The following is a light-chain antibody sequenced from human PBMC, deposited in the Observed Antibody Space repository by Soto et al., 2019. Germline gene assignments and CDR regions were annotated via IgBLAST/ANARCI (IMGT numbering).Light chain of an antibody. J-gene: IGLJ2*01. CDR2: RNN. CDR1: SSNIGAGYD. Sequence: QSVLTQPPSVSGAPGQRVTISCTGCSSNIGAGYDVNWYQQLPGIAPKLLIYRNNNRPSGVPDRFSGSKSGNSASLAITGVQAEDEADYYCQSYDSSLSGYVVFGGRTKLTVL. V-gene: IGLV1-40*01. CDR3: QSYDSSLSGYVV.